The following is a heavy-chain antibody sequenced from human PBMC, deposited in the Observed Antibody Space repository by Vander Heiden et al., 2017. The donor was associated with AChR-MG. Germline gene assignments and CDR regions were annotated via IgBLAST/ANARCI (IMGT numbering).Heavy chain of an antibody. CDR1: GYTFTNYY. CDR2: INPSGGST. CDR3: ARAAALGGTSGYYSQSGAYTFDI. J-gene: IGHJ3*02. Sequence: QVQLVQSGAEVKKPGASVKVSCKASGYTFTNYYIHWVRQAPGQGLEWMGIINPSGGSTTYAQKFQGRVTMTRDTSTSTVYMELSSLRSEDTAVYYCARAAALGGTSGYYSQSGAYTFDIWGQGTMVTVSS. D-gene: IGHD3-22*01. V-gene: IGHV1-46*01.